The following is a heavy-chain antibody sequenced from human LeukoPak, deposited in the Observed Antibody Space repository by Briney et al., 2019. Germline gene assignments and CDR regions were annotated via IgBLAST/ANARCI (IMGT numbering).Heavy chain of an antibody. J-gene: IGHJ4*02. CDR2: MNPNSGAT. CDR3: ARAPRSWVFDY. V-gene: IGHV1-8*01. CDR1: GYTFTSYD. Sequence: ASVKVSCKASGYTFTSYDFSWLRQATGQGPGWMGWMNPNSGATGYAQKFQGRVTMTRSASINTAYMELTNLRSEDTAVYYCARAPRSWVFDYWGQGTLVTVSS. D-gene: IGHD3-16*02.